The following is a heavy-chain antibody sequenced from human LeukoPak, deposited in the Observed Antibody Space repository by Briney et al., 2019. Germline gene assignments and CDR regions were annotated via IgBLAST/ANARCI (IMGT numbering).Heavy chain of an antibody. V-gene: IGHV3-23*01. CDR2: ISGSGGTT. CDR3: ARRYYDFWSAFDY. D-gene: IGHD3-3*01. Sequence: GGSLRLSCAASGFTFSNYAMSCVRQAPGKGLEWVSVISGSGGTTYYADSVKGRFTISRGNSKNTLYLQMNSLRAEDTAVYYCARRYYDFWSAFDYWGQGTLVTVSS. CDR1: GFTFSNYA. J-gene: IGHJ4*02.